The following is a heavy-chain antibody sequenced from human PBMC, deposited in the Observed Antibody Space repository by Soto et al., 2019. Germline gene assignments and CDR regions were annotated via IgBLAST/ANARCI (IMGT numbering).Heavy chain of an antibody. CDR3: ATSQKGYNSNYFDH. Sequence: SETLSLTCAVSGASISGSYYYWAWLRQSPGRGPEWIGSVFYTGFTSYNPSLESRVSVSVDTSKGQFSLKLSAVTAADTAVYYCATSQKGYNSNYFDHWGQGALVTVSS. D-gene: IGHD1-20*01. V-gene: IGHV4-39*01. CDR1: GASISGSYYY. CDR2: VFYTGFT. J-gene: IGHJ4*02.